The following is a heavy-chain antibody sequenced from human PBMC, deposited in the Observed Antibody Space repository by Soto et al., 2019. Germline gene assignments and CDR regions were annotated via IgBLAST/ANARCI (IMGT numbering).Heavy chain of an antibody. J-gene: IGHJ3*01. CDR3: ATPGGRDFNACDG. Sequence: GESLKISCKGPGYTFTRNWIGWVRQMPEKGLEWMGIIFPIDSDTRYSPTSQGQVTIAADNSISTAYLQWSSLKASDTAIYYCATPGGRDFNACDGWDQGTMVTVAS. CDR2: IFPIDSDT. D-gene: IGHD2-21*02. CDR1: GYTFTRNW. V-gene: IGHV5-51*01.